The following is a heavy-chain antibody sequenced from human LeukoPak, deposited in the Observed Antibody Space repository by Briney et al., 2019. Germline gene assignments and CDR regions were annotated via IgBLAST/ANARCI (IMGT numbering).Heavy chain of an antibody. V-gene: IGHV1-18*01. D-gene: IGHD5-18*01. Sequence: ASVKVSCKASGYTFTSYGISWVRQAPGQGLEWMGWISAYNGNTNYAQKLQGRVTMTTDTSTSTAYMELRSLRSDDTAVYYCARVDSLTGYSYGPPDHWGQGTLVTVSS. CDR1: GYTFTSYG. J-gene: IGHJ4*02. CDR3: ARVDSLTGYSYGPPDH. CDR2: ISAYNGNT.